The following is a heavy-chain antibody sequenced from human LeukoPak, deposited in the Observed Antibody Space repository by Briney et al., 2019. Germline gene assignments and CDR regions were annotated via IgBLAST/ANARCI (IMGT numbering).Heavy chain of an antibody. Sequence: GRSLRLSCAASGFTFSVYTIHWVRQAPGKGLEWVSAISGSGGSTYYADSVKGRFTISRDNSKNTLYLQMNSLRAEDTAVYYCAKEGHSGSYDDAFDIWGQGTMVTVSS. CDR1: GFTFSVYT. J-gene: IGHJ3*02. V-gene: IGHV3-23*01. D-gene: IGHD1-26*01. CDR2: ISGSGGST. CDR3: AKEGHSGSYDDAFDI.